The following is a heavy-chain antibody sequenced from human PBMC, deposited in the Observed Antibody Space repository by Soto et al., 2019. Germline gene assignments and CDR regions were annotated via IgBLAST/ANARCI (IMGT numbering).Heavy chain of an antibody. CDR3: ATLRFLEWLQYEHYGMDV. CDR2: ISSSSSYI. D-gene: IGHD3-3*01. J-gene: IGHJ6*02. V-gene: IGHV3-21*01. Sequence: GGYLRLSCAASGFTFSSYSMNWVRQAPGKGLEWVSSISSSSSYIYYADSVKGRFTISRDNAKNSLYLQMNSLRAEDTAVYYCATLRFLEWLQYEHYGMDVWGQGTTVTVSS. CDR1: GFTFSSYS.